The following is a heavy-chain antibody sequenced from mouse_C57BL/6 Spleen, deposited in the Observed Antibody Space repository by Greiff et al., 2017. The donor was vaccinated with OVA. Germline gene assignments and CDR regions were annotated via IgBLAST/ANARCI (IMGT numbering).Heavy chain of an antibody. J-gene: IGHJ3*01. CDR1: GYTFTSYG. D-gene: IGHD1-1*01. CDR3: AMYGSSSPFAD. V-gene: IGHV1-81*01. Sequence: VQLQESGAELARPGASVKLSCKASGYTFTSYGISWVKQRTGQGLEWIGEIYPRSGNTYYNEKFKGKATLTADKSSSTAYMELRSLTAEDSAVYFCAMYGSSSPFADWGQGTLVTVSA. CDR2: IYPRSGNT.